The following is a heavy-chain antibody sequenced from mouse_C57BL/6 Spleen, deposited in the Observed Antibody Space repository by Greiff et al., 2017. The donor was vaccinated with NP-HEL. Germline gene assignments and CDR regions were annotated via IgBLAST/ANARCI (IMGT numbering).Heavy chain of an antibody. V-gene: IGHV1-82*01. J-gene: IGHJ1*03. Sequence: QVQLQQSGPGLVKPGASVKISCTASGYAFSSSWMNWVKQRPGKGLEWIGRIYPGDGDTNYNGKFKGKATLTADKSSSTAYMQLSSLTSEESAVYFCAREGNYYGSSLLYWYFDVWGTGTTVTVSS. CDR3: AREGNYYGSSLLYWYFDV. D-gene: IGHD1-1*01. CDR2: IYPGDGDT. CDR1: GYAFSSSW.